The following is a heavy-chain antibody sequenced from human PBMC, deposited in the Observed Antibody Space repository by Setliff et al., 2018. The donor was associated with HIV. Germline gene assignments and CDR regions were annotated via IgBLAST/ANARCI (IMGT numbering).Heavy chain of an antibody. J-gene: IGHJ4*02. V-gene: IGHV4-34*04. CDR3: ASFFVPTVTNQDY. Sequence: SETLSLTCTVYGGSFSNYYTNWIRQPPGKGLGWIGELSPSGTTRTNTSIQSRDTIALDTSNNHFSLKLTSVTAADPAMYYCASFFVPTVTNQDYWGQGTPVTVSS. CDR2: LSPSGTT. CDR1: GGSFSNYY. D-gene: IGHD4-17*01.